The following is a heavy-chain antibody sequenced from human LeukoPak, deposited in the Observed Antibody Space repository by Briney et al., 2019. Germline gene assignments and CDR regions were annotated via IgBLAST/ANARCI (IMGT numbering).Heavy chain of an antibody. V-gene: IGHV1-8*01. J-gene: IGHJ6*03. Sequence: ASVKVSCKASGSTFTSYDINWVRQATGQGLEWMGWMNPNSGNTGYAQKFQGRVTMTRNTSISTAYMELSSLRSEDTAVYYCARGRGTTYYDFWSGYYKHYYYYMDVWGKGTTVTVSS. CDR1: GSTFTSYD. CDR3: ARGRGTTYYDFWSGYYKHYYYYMDV. D-gene: IGHD3-3*01. CDR2: MNPNSGNT.